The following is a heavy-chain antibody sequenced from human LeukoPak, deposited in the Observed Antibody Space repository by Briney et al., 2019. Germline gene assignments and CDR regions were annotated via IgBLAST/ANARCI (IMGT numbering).Heavy chain of an antibody. V-gene: IGHV4-59*08. CDR2: IYYSGST. J-gene: IGHJ4*02. Sequence: SETLSLTCTVSGGSISSYHWSWIRQPPGKGLEWIGYIYYSGSTNYNPSLKSRVTISVDTSKNQFSLKLSSVTAADTAVYYCASTNDTIGYYYDSSGYYSPLYYFDYWGQGTLVTVSS. D-gene: IGHD3-22*01. CDR1: GGSISSYH. CDR3: ASTNDTIGYYYDSSGYYSPLYYFDY.